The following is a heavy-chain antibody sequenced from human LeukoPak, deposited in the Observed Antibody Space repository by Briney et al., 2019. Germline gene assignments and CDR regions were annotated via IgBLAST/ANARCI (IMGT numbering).Heavy chain of an antibody. D-gene: IGHD3-22*01. J-gene: IGHJ3*02. CDR2: MNPNSGNT. CDR3: AIHYDSSGYYSGVVSDAFDI. CDR1: GYTFTSYD. Sequence: GASVNVSCKASGYTFTSYDINWVRQATGQGLEWMGWMNPNSGNTGYAQKFQGRVTMTRNTSISTAYMELSSLRSEDTAVYYCAIHYDSSGYYSGVVSDAFDIWGQGTMVTVSS. V-gene: IGHV1-8*02.